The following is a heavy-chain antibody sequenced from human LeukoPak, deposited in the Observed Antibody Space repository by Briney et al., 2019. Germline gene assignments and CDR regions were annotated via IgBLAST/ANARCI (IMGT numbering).Heavy chain of an antibody. CDR1: GYTFTSYD. Sequence: ASVKVSCKASGYTFTSYDINWVRQATGQGLEWMGWMNPNSGNTGYAQKFQGRVTMTRNTSISTAYMELSSLRSEDTAVYYCARVGGYDFWSGLSYFDYWGQGSLVTVSS. D-gene: IGHD3-3*01. CDR3: ARVGGYDFWSGLSYFDY. V-gene: IGHV1-8*01. CDR2: MNPNSGNT. J-gene: IGHJ4*02.